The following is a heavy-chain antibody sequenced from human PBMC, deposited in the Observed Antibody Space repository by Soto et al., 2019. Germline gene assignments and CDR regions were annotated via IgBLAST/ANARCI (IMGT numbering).Heavy chain of an antibody. V-gene: IGHV1-69*13. J-gene: IGHJ5*02. CDR1: GGTFSSYA. CDR2: IIPIFGTA. D-gene: IGHD2-15*01. Sequence: VKVSCKASGGTFSSYAISWVRQAPGQGLEWMGGIIPIFGTANYAQKFQGRVTITADESTSTAYMELSSLRSEDTAVYYCARDLGLCSGGSCYSVQNWFDPWGQGTLVTVSS. CDR3: ARDLGLCSGGSCYSVQNWFDP.